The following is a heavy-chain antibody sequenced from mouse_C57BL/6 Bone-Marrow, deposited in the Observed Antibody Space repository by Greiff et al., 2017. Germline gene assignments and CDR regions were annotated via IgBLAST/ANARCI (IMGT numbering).Heavy chain of an antibody. Sequence: QVQLKQSGPELVKPGASVKISCTASGYAFSSSWMNWVKQRPGKGLEWIGRIYPGDGDTNYNGTFKGKATLTADTSSSTAYMQLSSLTSEDAAVYFCARRLRRRTGGFDVGGTGTTVTVSS. CDR3: ARRLRRRTGGFDV. V-gene: IGHV1-82*01. J-gene: IGHJ1*03. CDR1: GYAFSSSW. D-gene: IGHD2-4*01. CDR2: IYPGDGDT.